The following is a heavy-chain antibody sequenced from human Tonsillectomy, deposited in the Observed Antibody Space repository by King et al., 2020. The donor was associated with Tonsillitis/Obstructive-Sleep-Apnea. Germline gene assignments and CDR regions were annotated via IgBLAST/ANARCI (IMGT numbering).Heavy chain of an antibody. D-gene: IGHD3-10*01. Sequence: QLQESGPGLVKPSETLSLTCTVSGGSISCSSYNWVWIRQPPGKGLEWIGSIAYSGSTYYNPSLKSRVTMTVDTSKKQLSLKLTSVTAADTAVFYCVGRVCFGSGGYSSDPRGPSPDYWGQGTLVIVSS. CDR3: VGRVCFGSGGYSSDPRGPSPDY. J-gene: IGHJ4*02. CDR1: GGSISCSSYN. V-gene: IGHV4-39*01. CDR2: IAYSGST.